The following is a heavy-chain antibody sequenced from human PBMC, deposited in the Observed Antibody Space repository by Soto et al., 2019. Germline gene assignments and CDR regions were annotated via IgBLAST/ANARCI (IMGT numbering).Heavy chain of an antibody. V-gene: IGHV3-48*02. CDR2: ISSSSSTM. CDR1: GFTFSSYS. Sequence: VGSLILSFAASGFTFSSYSMNWVRQAPGKGLEWVSYISSSSSTMYYADSVKGRFTISRDNAKNSLYLQMNSLRDEDTAVYYCARDRSDYDYYGMDVWGQGTTVTVSS. J-gene: IGHJ6*02. CDR3: ARDRSDYDYYGMDV.